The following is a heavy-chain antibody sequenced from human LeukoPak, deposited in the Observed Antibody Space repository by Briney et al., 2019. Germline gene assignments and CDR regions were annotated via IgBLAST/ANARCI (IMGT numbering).Heavy chain of an antibody. CDR2: INPSGGST. CDR3: AREEVEMATFDY. J-gene: IGHJ4*02. V-gene: IGHV1-46*01. D-gene: IGHD5-24*01. Sequence: GASVKVSCKASGYTFTSYYMHWVRQAPGQGLEWMGIINPSGGSTSYAQKFQGRVTMTRDMSTSTVYMELGSLRSEDTAVYYCAREEVEMATFDYWGQGTLVTVSS. CDR1: GYTFTSYY.